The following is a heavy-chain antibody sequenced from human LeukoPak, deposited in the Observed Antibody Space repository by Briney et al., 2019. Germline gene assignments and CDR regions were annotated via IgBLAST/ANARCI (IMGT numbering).Heavy chain of an antibody. D-gene: IGHD3-3*01. V-gene: IGHV1-8*03. CDR1: GYTSTSYD. Sequence: ASVKVSCKASGYTSTSYDINWVRQATGQGLEWMGWMNPNSGNTGYAQKFQGRVTITRNTSISTAYMELSSLRSEDTAVYYCVRGILRFLEWLRTELDYWGQGTLVTVSS. CDR3: VRGILRFLEWLRTELDY. J-gene: IGHJ4*02. CDR2: MNPNSGNT.